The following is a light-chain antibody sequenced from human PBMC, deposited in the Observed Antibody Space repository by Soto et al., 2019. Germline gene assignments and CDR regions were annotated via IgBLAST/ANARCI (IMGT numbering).Light chain of an antibody. Sequence: QSALTQPASVSGSPGQSITISCTGTSSDVGAYNYVSWYRQHPGEVPKLMPYEVRNRPSGVSNRFSGSKSGNTASLTISGLQAEDEADYYCSSYTNINTRACVFGTGTKLTVL. CDR2: EVR. V-gene: IGLV2-14*01. CDR1: SSDVGAYNY. J-gene: IGLJ1*01. CDR3: SSYTNINTRACV.